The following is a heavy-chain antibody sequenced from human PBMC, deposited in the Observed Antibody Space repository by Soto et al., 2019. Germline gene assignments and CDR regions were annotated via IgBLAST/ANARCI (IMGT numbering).Heavy chain of an antibody. D-gene: IGHD3-10*01. CDR1: GGSISSGGYY. CDR2: IYNSGST. V-gene: IGHV4-31*03. Sequence: SETLSLTCTVSGGSISSGGYYWRWIRQHPGKGLEWIGYIYNSGSTYYNPSLKSRVTISVDTSKNQFSLKLSSVTAADTAVYYCARDQYYYGSGPHNWFDPWGQGTLVTVSS. J-gene: IGHJ5*02. CDR3: ARDQYYYGSGPHNWFDP.